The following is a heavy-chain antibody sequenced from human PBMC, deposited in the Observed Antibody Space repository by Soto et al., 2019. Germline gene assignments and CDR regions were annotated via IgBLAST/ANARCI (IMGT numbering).Heavy chain of an antibody. J-gene: IGHJ4*02. CDR2: IWYDGSNK. Sequence: QVQLVESGGGVVQPGRSLRLSCAVSGFTFSSYGMHWVRQAPGKGLEWVAVIWYDGSNKYYADSVKGRFTISRDNSKNTLYLQMNSLRAEDTAVYYCARELERTVTTISGGYWGQGTLVTVSS. CDR1: GFTFSSYG. CDR3: ARELERTVTTISGGY. V-gene: IGHV3-33*01. D-gene: IGHD4-17*01.